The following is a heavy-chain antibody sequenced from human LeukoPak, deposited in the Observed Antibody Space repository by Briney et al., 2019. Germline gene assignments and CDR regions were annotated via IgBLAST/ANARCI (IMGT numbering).Heavy chain of an antibody. D-gene: IGHD3-22*01. CDR1: GFDFENYG. J-gene: IGHJ4*02. Sequence: GGSLRLSCSMSGFDFENYGMHWFRQRPGKGLEWVSSITWNTGNLGYGDSVEGRFTVSRDNARNSVYLQMNSLRAEDTAVYYCARGGGRYYDSSGYSYWGQGSLVTVSS. V-gene: IGHV3-9*01. CDR3: ARGGGRYYDSSGYSY. CDR2: ITWNTGNL.